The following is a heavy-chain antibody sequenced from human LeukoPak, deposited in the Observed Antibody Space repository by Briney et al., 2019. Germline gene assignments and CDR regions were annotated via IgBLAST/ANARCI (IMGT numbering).Heavy chain of an antibody. V-gene: IGHV3-48*02. J-gene: IGHJ4*02. CDR1: GFTFSSYS. CDR2: ISGSGSSI. Sequence: GGSLRLSCAASGFTFSSYSMNWVRQAPGKGLEWVSYISGSGSSIYYADSVRGRFTISRDNAKTSLFLQMDSLRDEDTAVYYCARDFLYSFDYWGQGALVTVSS. D-gene: IGHD3-3*01. CDR3: ARDFLYSFDY.